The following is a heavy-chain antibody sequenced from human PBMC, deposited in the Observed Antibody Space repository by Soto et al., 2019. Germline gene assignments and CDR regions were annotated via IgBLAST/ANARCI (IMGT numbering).Heavy chain of an antibody. V-gene: IGHV3-21*01. D-gene: IGHD4-17*01. Sequence: GGSLRLSCAASGFTFSSYSMNWVRQAPGKGLEWVSSITSSSSYIYYADSVKGRFTISRDNAKNSLYLQMNSLRDEDTAVYYCARDSRTYMTTVNTSDYWGQGTLVTVSS. CDR2: ITSSSSYI. CDR3: ARDSRTYMTTVNTSDY. CDR1: GFTFSSYS. J-gene: IGHJ4*02.